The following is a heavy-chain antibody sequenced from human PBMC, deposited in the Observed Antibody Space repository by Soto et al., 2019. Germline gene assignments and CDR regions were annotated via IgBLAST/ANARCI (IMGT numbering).Heavy chain of an antibody. CDR2: IYTSGST. CDR1: GGSISSYY. J-gene: IGHJ5*02. Sequence: SETLSLTCTVCGGSISSYYYSWIRQPAGKGREWMGCIYTSGSTNYNPSLKRRVTMSVDTSQNQISLRLSSVPATEPPVSNCARCPNFGGGSSSSGCFAPWGQGTLVTVSS. D-gene: IGHD2-15*01. CDR3: ARCPNFGGGSSSSGCFAP. V-gene: IGHV4-4*07.